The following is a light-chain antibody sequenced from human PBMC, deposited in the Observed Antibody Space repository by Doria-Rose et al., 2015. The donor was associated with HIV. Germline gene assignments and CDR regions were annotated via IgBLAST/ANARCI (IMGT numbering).Light chain of an antibody. CDR2: GNN. CDR3: QSYDNSLSGLWV. V-gene: IGLV1-40*01. J-gene: IGLJ3*02. CDR1: SSNIGAGYD. Sequence: QPPSVSGAPGQRVTIFCTGTSSNIGAGYDVHWYQQLPGTTPKLLIYGNNNRPSGVPDRFSGSKSGTSASLAITGLRAEDEADYYCQSYDNSLSGLWVFGGGTMLTVL.